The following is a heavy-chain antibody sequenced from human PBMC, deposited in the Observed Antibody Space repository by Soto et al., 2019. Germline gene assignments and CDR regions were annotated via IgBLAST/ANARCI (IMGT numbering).Heavy chain of an antibody. D-gene: IGHD5-12*01. V-gene: IGHV3-30*18. CDR1: GFIFSKYG. J-gene: IGHJ6*02. CDR2: ISYDGSNK. Sequence: QVQLVESGGGVVQPGRSLRLSCAASGFIFSKYGMHWVRQAPGKGLEWVAVISYDGSNKYYVNSVKGRFTISRDNSNNTLYLQMNSLRAEDTAIYYCAKDLSREVATTTKMYYHYGMDVWGQGTTVTVSS. CDR3: AKDLSREVATTTKMYYHYGMDV.